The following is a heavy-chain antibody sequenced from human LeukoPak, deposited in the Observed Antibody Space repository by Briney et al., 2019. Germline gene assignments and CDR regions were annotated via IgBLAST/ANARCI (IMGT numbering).Heavy chain of an antibody. D-gene: IGHD6-13*01. V-gene: IGHV1-2*02. CDR1: GYTFTGYY. J-gene: IGHJ4*02. Sequence: ASVKVSCKASGYTFTGYYMHWVRQAPGQGLEWMGWINPNSGGTNYAQKFQGRVTMTRDTSISTAYMELRSLRSDDTAVYYCARYTSIAAAGNDFDYWGQGTLVTVSS. CDR3: ARYTSIAAAGNDFDY. CDR2: INPNSGGT.